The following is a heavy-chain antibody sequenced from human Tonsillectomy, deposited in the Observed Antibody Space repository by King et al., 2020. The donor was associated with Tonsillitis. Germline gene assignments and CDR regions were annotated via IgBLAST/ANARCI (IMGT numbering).Heavy chain of an antibody. Sequence: VQLQQWGAGLLKPSETLSLTCAVYGGSFSGYYWSWIRQPPGKGLEWIGEINHSGSTNYNPSLKSRVTISVDTSKNQFSLKLSSVTAADTAVDYCARGGDSMIVVAFDYWGQGTLVTVSS. CDR2: INHSGST. CDR3: ARGGDSMIVVAFDY. CDR1: GGSFSGYY. D-gene: IGHD3-22*01. V-gene: IGHV4-34*01. J-gene: IGHJ4*02.